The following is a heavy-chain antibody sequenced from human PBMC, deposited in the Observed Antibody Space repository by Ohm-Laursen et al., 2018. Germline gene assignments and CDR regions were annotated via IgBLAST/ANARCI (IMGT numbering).Heavy chain of an antibody. J-gene: IGHJ4*02. CDR2: IYHPGST. CDR1: GYSISSAYY. D-gene: IGHD6-19*01. Sequence: SQTLSLTCTVSGYSISSAYYWGWIRQAPGQGLEWIGSIYHPGSTYYNPSLKSRVTISLDTSKNQFSVKLSSVTAADTAVYYCARGFSGWWGRIDYWGQGILVTVSS. V-gene: IGHV4-38-2*02. CDR3: ARGFSGWWGRIDY.